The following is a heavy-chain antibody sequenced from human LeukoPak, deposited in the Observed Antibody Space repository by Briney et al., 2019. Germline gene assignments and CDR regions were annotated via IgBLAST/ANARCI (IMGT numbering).Heavy chain of an antibody. J-gene: IGHJ6*03. CDR3: ARHPGDFTGIVNYYYMDV. Sequence: GGSLRLSCAASGFTFSNAWMSWVRQAPGKGLQWVAIISYDGSNKYYADSVKGRFTISRDNSNNTLFLQMNSLRPEDTAIYYCARHPGDFTGIVNYYYMDVWGKGTTVTVSS. V-gene: IGHV3-30*03. CDR1: GFTFSNAW. D-gene: IGHD1-26*01. CDR2: ISYDGSNK.